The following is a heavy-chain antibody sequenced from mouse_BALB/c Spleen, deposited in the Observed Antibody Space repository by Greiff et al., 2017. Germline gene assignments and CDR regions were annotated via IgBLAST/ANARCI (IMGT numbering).Heavy chain of an antibody. D-gene: IGHD1-2*01. V-gene: IGHV14-3*02. CDR3: ARMESTATKY. CDR2: IDPANGNT. J-gene: IGHJ2*01. Sequence: EVQLVESGAELVKPGASVKLSCTASGFNIKDTYMHWVKQRPEQGLEWIGRIDPANGNTKYDPKFQGKATITADTSSNTAYLQLSSLTSEDTAVYYCARMESTATKYWGQGTTLTVSS. CDR1: GFNIKDTY.